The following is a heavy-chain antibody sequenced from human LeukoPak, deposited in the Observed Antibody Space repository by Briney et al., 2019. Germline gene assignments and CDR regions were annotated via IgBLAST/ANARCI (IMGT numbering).Heavy chain of an antibody. CDR3: ARGFFIAAAGRGNLKLDP. V-gene: IGHV1-2*02. Sequence: ASVKVSCKASGYTFTSYYMHWVRQAPGQGLEWMGWINPNSGGTNYAQKFQGRVTMTRDTSISTAYMELSRLRSDDTAVYYCARGFFIAAAGRGNLKLDPWGQGTLVTVSS. D-gene: IGHD6-13*01. CDR2: INPNSGGT. CDR1: GYTFTSYY. J-gene: IGHJ5*02.